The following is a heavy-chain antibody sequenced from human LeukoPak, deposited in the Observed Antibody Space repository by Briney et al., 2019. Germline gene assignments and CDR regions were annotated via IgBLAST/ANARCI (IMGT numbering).Heavy chain of an antibody. CDR1: GGSTNSHY. CDR3: AGGGVEVAALMDY. J-gene: IGHJ4*02. D-gene: IGHD6-19*01. CDR2: IYYSGNT. V-gene: IGHV4-59*11. Sequence: RASETLSLTCTVSGGSTNSHYWSWIRHPPGKGLEWIGYIYYSGNTNYNPSLKSRVTISVDTSKNQFSLKLSSVTAADTAVYYCAGGGVEVAALMDYWGQGTLVTVSS.